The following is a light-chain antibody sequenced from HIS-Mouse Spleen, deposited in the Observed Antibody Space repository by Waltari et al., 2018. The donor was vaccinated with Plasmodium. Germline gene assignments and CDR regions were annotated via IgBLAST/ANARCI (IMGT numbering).Light chain of an antibody. CDR3: QAWDSSTVV. V-gene: IGLV3-1*01. J-gene: IGLJ2*01. CDR2: KDS. CDR1: KLGDKY. Sequence: SYELTQPPSVSVSPGQTASITCSGDKLGDKYACWYQQKPGQSPVLVIYKDSKLPSGTLERFSGSNSGNTATLTISGTQAMEEADYYCQAWDSSTVVFGGGTKLTVL.